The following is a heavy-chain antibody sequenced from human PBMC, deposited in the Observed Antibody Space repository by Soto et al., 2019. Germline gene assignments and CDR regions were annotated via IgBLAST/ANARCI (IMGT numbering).Heavy chain of an antibody. Sequence: QVQLVQSGAEVKKPGSSVKVSCKASGGTFSTYSVSWVRQAPGQGLEWMGGIIPMFGSTKYAQTFQDRVTVTVQQSTSTVYMELSSLRSDDTAVYYCARSQGGEFQLLYAFDIWVQGTKVTVAS. J-gene: IGHJ3*02. CDR1: GGTFSTYS. D-gene: IGHD1-26*01. V-gene: IGHV1-69*01. CDR2: IIPMFGST. CDR3: ARSQGGEFQLLYAFDI.